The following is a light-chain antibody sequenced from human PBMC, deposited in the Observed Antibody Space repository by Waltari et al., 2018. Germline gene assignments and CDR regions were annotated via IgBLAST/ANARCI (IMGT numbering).Light chain of an antibody. CDR3: QSYDSSLSVWV. V-gene: IGLV1-40*01. CDR1: SPTSREAYD. CDR2: GNN. Sequence: QSVLTQPTSVSGDPGQSVTIPCTRSSPTSREAYDENWYQQLPGTAPKLLIHGNNNRPSEVPDRFSASKSGTSASLAITGLQAEDEADYYCQSYDSSLSVWVFGGGTKLTVL. J-gene: IGLJ3*02.